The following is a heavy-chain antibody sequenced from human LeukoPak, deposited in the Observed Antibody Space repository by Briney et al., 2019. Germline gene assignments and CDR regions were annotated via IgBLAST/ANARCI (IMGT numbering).Heavy chain of an antibody. Sequence: GASVKVSCKASGYTFTSYGISWVRQASGQGLEWMGWISAYNGNTNYAQKFQGRVTMTRNTSISTAYMELSSLRSEDTAVYYCASMDILTGYRGYYYYGMDVWGQGTTVTVSS. CDR3: ASMDILTGYRGYYYYGMDV. V-gene: IGHV1-18*01. CDR2: ISAYNGNT. CDR1: GYTFTSYG. D-gene: IGHD3-9*01. J-gene: IGHJ6*02.